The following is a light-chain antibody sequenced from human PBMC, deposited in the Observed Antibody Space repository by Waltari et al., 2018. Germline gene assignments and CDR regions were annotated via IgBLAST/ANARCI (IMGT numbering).Light chain of an antibody. CDR3: SSYTSSSTWV. CDR1: SSYVGGYNY. V-gene: IGLV2-14*01. Sequence: QSALTQPASVSGSPGQSITISCTGTSSYVGGYNYVSWDQQHPGKAPKVMIYDVSKRPSGVSNRFSGSKSGNTASLTISGLQAEDEADYYCSSYTSSSTWVFGGGTKLTVL. J-gene: IGLJ3*02. CDR2: DVS.